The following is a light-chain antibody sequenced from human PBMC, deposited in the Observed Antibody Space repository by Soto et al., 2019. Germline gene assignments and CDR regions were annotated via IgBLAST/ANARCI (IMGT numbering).Light chain of an antibody. V-gene: IGKV1-5*01. J-gene: IGKJ2*02. Sequence: DIQMTQSHSTLSAFVGAMVTITCRASQSISSWLAWYQQKPGTAPKLLIYDASSLERGVPSRFSGSGSGTEFTLTTSSLQPDDFATYYCQQYNSYSCTFGQGTKLDIK. CDR2: DAS. CDR1: QSISSW. CDR3: QQYNSYSCT.